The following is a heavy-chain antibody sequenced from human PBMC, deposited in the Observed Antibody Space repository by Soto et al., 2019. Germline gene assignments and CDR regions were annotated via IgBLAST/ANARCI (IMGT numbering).Heavy chain of an antibody. CDR3: ARGWGYDSTDYYYAY. CDR2: IIPIFGTA. V-gene: IGHV1-69*01. CDR1: GGSFNRQT. J-gene: IGHJ4*02. D-gene: IGHD3-22*01. Sequence: QVQLVQSGAEVRKPGSSVRVSCKASGGSFNRQTISWVRQAPGQGLEWMGGIIPIFGTANHAQKFQGRVTIIADESTSTGYMELSSLRSDDTTIYYCARGWGYDSTDYYYAYWGQGTLVIVSS.